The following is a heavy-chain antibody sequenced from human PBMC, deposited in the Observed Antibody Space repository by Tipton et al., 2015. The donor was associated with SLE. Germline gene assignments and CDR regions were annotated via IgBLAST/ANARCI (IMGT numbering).Heavy chain of an antibody. CDR1: GFTFSSYE. Sequence: GSLRLSCAASGFTFSSYEMNWVRQAPGKGLEWVSYISSSGSTIYYADSVKGRFTISRDNAKNSLYLQMNSLRAEDTAVYYCARAGYSSGWYGDYFDYWGQGPLVTVSS. J-gene: IGHJ4*02. V-gene: IGHV3-48*03. D-gene: IGHD6-19*01. CDR2: ISSSGSTI. CDR3: ARAGYSSGWYGDYFDY.